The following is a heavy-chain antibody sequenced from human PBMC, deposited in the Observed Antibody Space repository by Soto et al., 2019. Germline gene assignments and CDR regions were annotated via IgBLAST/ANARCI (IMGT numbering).Heavy chain of an antibody. CDR2: IYYSGST. CDR3: ARAHGDYVCFDY. J-gene: IGHJ4*02. D-gene: IGHD4-17*01. Sequence: NPSETLSLTCTVSGGSISSGDYYWSWIRQPPGKGLEWIGYIYYSGSTYYNPSLKSRVTISVDTSKNQFSLKLSSVTAADTAVYYCARAHGDYVCFDYWGQGTLVTVSS. V-gene: IGHV4-30-4*01. CDR1: GGSISSGDYY.